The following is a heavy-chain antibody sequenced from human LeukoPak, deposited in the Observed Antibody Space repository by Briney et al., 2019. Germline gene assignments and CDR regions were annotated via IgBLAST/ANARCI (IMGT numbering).Heavy chain of an antibody. D-gene: IGHD3-16*02. CDR3: ARLTVNDY. CDR1: GFTFSSYA. V-gene: IGHV3-30*04. J-gene: IGHJ4*02. CDR2: ISYDGSNK. Sequence: GGSLRLSCAASGFTFSSYAMHWVRQAPGKGPEWVAVISYDGSNKYYADSVKGRFTISRDNSKNTLYLQMNSLRAEDTAVYYCARLTVNDYWGQGTLVTVSS.